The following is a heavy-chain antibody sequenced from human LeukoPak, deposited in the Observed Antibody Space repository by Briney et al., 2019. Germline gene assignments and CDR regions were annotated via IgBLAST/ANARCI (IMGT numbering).Heavy chain of an antibody. CDR2: INHSAGT. Sequence: SETLSLTCAVYGGSFSGYYWNWIRQPPGKGLEWIGEINHSAGTKYNPSLKSRVTISEDTSKNQFSLNLSSVTAADTAVYYCARDSRDFYGSRTFDIWGLGTMVTVSS. CDR3: ARDSRDFYGSRTFDI. J-gene: IGHJ3*02. CDR1: GGSFSGYY. D-gene: IGHD3-10*01. V-gene: IGHV4-34*01.